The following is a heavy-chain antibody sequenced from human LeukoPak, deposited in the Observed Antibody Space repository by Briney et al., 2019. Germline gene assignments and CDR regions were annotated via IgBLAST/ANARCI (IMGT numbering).Heavy chain of an antibody. Sequence: PGRSLRLSCAASGFTFSSYSMHWVRQAPGKGLEWVAVISYDGSNKYYADSVRGRFTISRDNSKNTLYLQMSSLRAEDTAVYYCARQRVGYFRSWGQGTLVTVSS. CDR1: GFTFSSYS. J-gene: IGHJ5*02. CDR2: ISYDGSNK. D-gene: IGHD2-8*01. V-gene: IGHV3-30*15. CDR3: ARQRVGYFRS.